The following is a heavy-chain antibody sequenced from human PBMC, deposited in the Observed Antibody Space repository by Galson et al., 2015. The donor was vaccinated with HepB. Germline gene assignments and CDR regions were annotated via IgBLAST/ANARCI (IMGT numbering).Heavy chain of an antibody. D-gene: IGHD6-13*01. V-gene: IGHV1-69*13. CDR3: AREGIAAAANPVDY. CDR1: GGTFSRYT. J-gene: IGHJ4*02. Sequence: SVKVSCKASGGTFSRYTISWVRQAPGQGLEWMGGITPLFGTAKYAQKFQGRVRISADEPTSIVYMDLSSLRSEDTAVYYCAREGIAAAANPVDYWGQGTLVTVSS. CDR2: ITPLFGTA.